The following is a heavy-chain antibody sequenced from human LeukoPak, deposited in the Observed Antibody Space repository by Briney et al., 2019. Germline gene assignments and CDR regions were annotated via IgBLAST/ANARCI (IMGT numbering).Heavy chain of an antibody. J-gene: IGHJ4*01. Sequence: SQTLSLTCAISGDSVSSNSAAWNWIRRSPSRGLEWLGRTYWRSRRLTDYAMSVKSRITVTPDTSKNQFSLHLNSVTPEDTAVYYCTRDAPGPDTNFDYWGQGTLVTVSS. CDR3: TRDAPGPDTNFDY. V-gene: IGHV6-1*01. CDR2: TYWRSRRLT. CDR1: GDSVSSNSAA.